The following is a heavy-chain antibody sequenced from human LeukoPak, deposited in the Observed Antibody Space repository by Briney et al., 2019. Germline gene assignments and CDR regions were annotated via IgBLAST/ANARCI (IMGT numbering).Heavy chain of an antibody. CDR2: IKSKTDGGTT. J-gene: IGHJ4*02. CDR1: GFTFSNAW. V-gene: IGHV3-15*01. D-gene: IGHD2-15*01. Sequence: GGSLRLSCAASGFTFSNAWMSWVRQAPGKGLEWVGRIKSKTDGGTTDYAAPVKGRFTISRDDSKNALYLQMNSLKTEDTAVYYCTTDRGYCSGGSCYYGAFDYWGQGTLVTVSS. CDR3: TTDRGYCSGGSCYYGAFDY.